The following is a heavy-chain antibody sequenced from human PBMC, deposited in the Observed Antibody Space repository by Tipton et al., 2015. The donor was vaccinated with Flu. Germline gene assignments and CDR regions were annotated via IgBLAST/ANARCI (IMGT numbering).Heavy chain of an antibody. D-gene: IGHD3-10*01. V-gene: IGHV4-38-2*02. CDR3: ATTTYYYGSGTHDY. Sequence: TLSLTCTVSGCSISSRYYWGWIRQPPGKGLEWIGCVYHGGTTYYNPSLKGRVALSLDTFNNQFSLKLTSVTAADTAVYFCATTTYYYGSGTHDYWGQGTRVTVSS. CDR1: GCSISSRYY. J-gene: IGHJ4*02. CDR2: VYHGGTT.